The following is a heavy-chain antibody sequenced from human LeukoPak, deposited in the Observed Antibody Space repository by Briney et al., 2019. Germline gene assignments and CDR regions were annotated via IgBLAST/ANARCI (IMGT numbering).Heavy chain of an antibody. V-gene: IGHV4-39*01. Sequence: PETLSLTCTVSGASISSNNYFWGWIRQPPGKGLEWIASIYYNGRTYFNPSLKSRVTISADTSKNQFSLNLNSVTASDTAVSYCAGGEGWLSLVWAQGTLVTVSS. D-gene: IGHD5-24*01. CDR1: GASISSNNYF. CDR2: IYYNGRT. J-gene: IGHJ4*02. CDR3: AGGEGWLSLV.